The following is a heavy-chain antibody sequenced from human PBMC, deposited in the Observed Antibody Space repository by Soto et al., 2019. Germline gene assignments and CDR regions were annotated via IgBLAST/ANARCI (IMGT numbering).Heavy chain of an antibody. J-gene: IGHJ4*02. D-gene: IGHD5-18*01. CDR1: GGTFSTYA. Sequence: QVQLVQSGAEVKKPASSVQVSCTAPGGTFSTYAISWVRQAPGQGLEWMGGIIPMFGTANYAQRFQDRVTITAEESTNTVYMELSSLRSEDTAVYFCASGIQLWLRRINNGYSGWGQGTLVTVSS. CDR3: ASGIQLWLRRINNGYSG. CDR2: IIPMFGTA. V-gene: IGHV1-69*12.